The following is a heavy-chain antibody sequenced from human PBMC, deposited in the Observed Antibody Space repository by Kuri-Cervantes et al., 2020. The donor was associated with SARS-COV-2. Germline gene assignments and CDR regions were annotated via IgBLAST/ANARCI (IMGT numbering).Heavy chain of an antibody. CDR3: ARVPATGPVAGGFDY. Sequence: SETLSLTCTVSGGPISSHHWSWTRQPPGKGLEWSGEVNHRGDTNYNPSLMGRVFISVDKSNSQFSLKVNSVRAADTAMYYCARVPATGPVAGGFDYWGLGTLVTVSS. CDR1: GGPISSHH. J-gene: IGHJ4*02. CDR2: VNHRGDT. D-gene: IGHD2-21*01. V-gene: IGHV4-34*01.